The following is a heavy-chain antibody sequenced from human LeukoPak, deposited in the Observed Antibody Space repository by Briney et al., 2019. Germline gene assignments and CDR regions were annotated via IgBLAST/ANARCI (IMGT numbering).Heavy chain of an antibody. CDR1: GFTFSSYS. CDR3: AKSRRICSSTSCYLSATDY. CDR2: ISSSSSYI. V-gene: IGHV3-21*01. D-gene: IGHD2-2*01. J-gene: IGHJ4*02. Sequence: PGGSLRLSCAASGFTFSSYSMNWVRQAPGKGLEWVSSISSSSSYIYYADSVKGRFTISRDNSKNTLYLQMNSLRAEDTAVYYCAKSRRICSSTSCYLSATDYWGQGTLVTVSS.